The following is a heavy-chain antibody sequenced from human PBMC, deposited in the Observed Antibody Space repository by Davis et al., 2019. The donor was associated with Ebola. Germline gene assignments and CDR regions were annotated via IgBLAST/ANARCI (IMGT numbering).Heavy chain of an antibody. CDR2: IYYSGST. V-gene: IGHV4-59*01. CDR1: GGSFSSYY. CDR3: ARSVVAALGWFDP. Sequence: SETLSLTCAVYGGSFSSYYWSWIRQPPGKGLEWIGYIYYSGSTNYNPSLKSRVTISVDTSKNQFSLKLSSVTAADTAVYYCARSVVAALGWFDPWGQGTLVTVSS. D-gene: IGHD2-2*01. J-gene: IGHJ5*02.